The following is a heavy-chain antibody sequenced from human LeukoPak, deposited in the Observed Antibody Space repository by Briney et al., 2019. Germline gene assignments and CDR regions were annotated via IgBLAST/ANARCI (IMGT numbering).Heavy chain of an antibody. Sequence: GGSLRLSCAASGFSFSSYTMNWVRQAPGKGLEWVSCISRSSNYIYYADSVKGRFTISRDNSKNTLYLQMNSLRAEDTAVYYCAKRNSSSLDYWGQGTLVTVSS. J-gene: IGHJ4*02. D-gene: IGHD6-13*01. CDR2: ISRSSNYI. CDR3: AKRNSSSLDY. CDR1: GFSFSSYT. V-gene: IGHV3-21*04.